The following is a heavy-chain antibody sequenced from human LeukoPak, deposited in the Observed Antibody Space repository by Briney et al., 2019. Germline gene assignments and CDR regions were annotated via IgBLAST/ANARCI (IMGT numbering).Heavy chain of an antibody. Sequence: GGSLRLSCAVSGFTFSSYSMNWVRQAPGKGLEWVSSISSSSSYIYYADSVKGRFTISRDNSKNTLYLQMNSLRAEDTAVYYCARGSYGRFDPWGQGTLVTVSS. CDR3: ARGSYGRFDP. V-gene: IGHV3-21*04. J-gene: IGHJ5*02. D-gene: IGHD4-17*01. CDR1: GFTFSSYS. CDR2: ISSSSSYI.